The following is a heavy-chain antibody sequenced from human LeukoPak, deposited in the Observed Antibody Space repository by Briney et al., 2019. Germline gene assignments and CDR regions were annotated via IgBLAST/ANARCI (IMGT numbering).Heavy chain of an antibody. CDR1: GXSISSSY. V-gene: IGHV4-59*08. D-gene: IGHD6-19*01. CDR2: VYGTGST. Sequence: PSETLSLTCTVSGXSISSSYWSWIRQPPGKGLEWIVCVYGTGSTNYNPSLKSRVTISVDTSKTQFSLKLTSVTAAATAVYYCARSSGWGMSDYWGQGTLVTVSS. CDR3: ARSSGWGMSDY. J-gene: IGHJ4*02.